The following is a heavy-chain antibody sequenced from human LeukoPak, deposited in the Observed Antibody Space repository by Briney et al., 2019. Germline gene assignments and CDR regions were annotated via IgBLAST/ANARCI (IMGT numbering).Heavy chain of an antibody. Sequence: PGGSLRLSCAASGLTVSSNYMSWVRPAPGKGLEWVSLIYSGSSTYYADSVKGRFTISRDKSKNTLYLQMSSLRVEDTAVYYCAMGAIVATIDYWGQGTLVTVSS. CDR3: AMGAIVATIDY. J-gene: IGHJ4*02. V-gene: IGHV3-66*01. CDR1: GLTVSSNY. D-gene: IGHD5-12*01. CDR2: IYSGSST.